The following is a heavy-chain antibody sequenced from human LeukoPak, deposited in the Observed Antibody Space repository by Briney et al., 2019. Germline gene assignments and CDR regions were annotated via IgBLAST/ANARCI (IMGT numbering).Heavy chain of an antibody. CDR3: VRSGYTAWLDY. J-gene: IGHJ4*02. CDR1: GDSVSTNSGA. CDR2: TYYRSKWFN. D-gene: IGHD5-12*01. Sequence: SQTVSLTCAISGDSVSTNSGAWNWIRQSPSRGLEWLGKTYYRSKWFNEYAVSLEGRMTINPDTSKNQFSMQLKSVTPEDTAVYYCVRSGYTAWLDYWGQGILVTVSS. V-gene: IGHV6-1*01.